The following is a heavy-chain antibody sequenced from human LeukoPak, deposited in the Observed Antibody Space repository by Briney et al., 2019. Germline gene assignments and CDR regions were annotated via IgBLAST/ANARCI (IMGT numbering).Heavy chain of an antibody. CDR3: AAVLGSISGPYYYYYYMDV. V-gene: IGHV3-53*01. CDR1: GFTFSSNY. CDR2: IYSGGST. J-gene: IGHJ6*03. D-gene: IGHD1-14*01. Sequence: PGGSLRLSCAASGFTFSSNYMSWFRQAPGKGLEWVWVIYSGGSTYYAGSVKVRFTISRDNPKNTLYLKMNSLRAEATVGFSGAAVLGSISGPYYYYYYMDVWGKGTTVTISS.